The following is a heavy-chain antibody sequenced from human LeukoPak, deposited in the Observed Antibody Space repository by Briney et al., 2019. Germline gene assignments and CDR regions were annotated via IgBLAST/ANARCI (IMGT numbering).Heavy chain of an antibody. Sequence: GGSLRLSCAASGFTVVNNYMNWVRHDPGRGLECISLIYIGGRTHYADSAQGRFTISRDNSKNTLYLQMTNVRAEDTAVYYCARDGAAAASGTWAWGQGTLVTVSS. CDR2: IYIGGRT. J-gene: IGHJ5*02. CDR1: GFTVVNNY. V-gene: IGHV3-53*01. CDR3: ARDGAAAASGTWA. D-gene: IGHD6-13*01.